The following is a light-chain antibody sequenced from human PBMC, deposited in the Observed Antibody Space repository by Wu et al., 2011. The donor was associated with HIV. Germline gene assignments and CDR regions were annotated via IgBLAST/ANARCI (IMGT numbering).Light chain of an antibody. V-gene: IGKV1-5*03. J-gene: IGKJ2*01. Sequence: CRTSQSIRSWLAWYQQTPGKAPKLLIYEASTLESGVSSRFSGSGSGTEFTLTINSLQPDDFATYYCQEYSSYSGFTFGQGTKLEIK. CDR3: QEYSSYSGFT. CDR2: EAS. CDR1: QSIRSW.